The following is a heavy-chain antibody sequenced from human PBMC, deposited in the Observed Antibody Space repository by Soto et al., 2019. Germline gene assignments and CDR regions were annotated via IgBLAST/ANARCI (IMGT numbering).Heavy chain of an antibody. CDR1: GYTFTSYA. D-gene: IGHD4-17*01. Sequence: QVQLVQSGAEVKKPGASVKVSCKASGYTFTSYAMHWVRQAPGQRLEWMGWINAGNGNTKYSQKFQGRVTITRDTSASTAYMELSSLRSEDTSVYYCAVTTVTPLGIKKYYYYGMDVWGQGTTVTVSS. CDR2: INAGNGNT. J-gene: IGHJ6*02. CDR3: AVTTVTPLGIKKYYYYGMDV. V-gene: IGHV1-3*01.